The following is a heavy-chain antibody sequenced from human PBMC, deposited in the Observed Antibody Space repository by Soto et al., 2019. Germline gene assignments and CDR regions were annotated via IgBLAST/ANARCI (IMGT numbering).Heavy chain of an antibody. CDR3: ARGKGGYDAHYYYYMDV. CDR1: GFTFSSYS. V-gene: IGHV3-48*01. D-gene: IGHD5-12*01. CDR2: ISSSSSTI. J-gene: IGHJ6*03. Sequence: EVQLVESGGGLVQPGGSLRLSCAASGFTFSSYSMNWVRQAPGKGLEWVSYISSSSSTIYYADSVKGRFTISRDNAKNSLYLQMNSLSAEDTAVYYCARGKGGYDAHYYYYMDVWGKGTTVTVSS.